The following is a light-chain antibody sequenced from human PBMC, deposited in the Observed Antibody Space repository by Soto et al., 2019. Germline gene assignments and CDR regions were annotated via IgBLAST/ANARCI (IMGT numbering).Light chain of an antibody. CDR2: EVN. J-gene: IGLJ1*01. CDR1: SSDLGAYNY. CDR3: ISYAGSNRV. Sequence: QSALTQPPYASGSPGQSVTISCTGTSSDLGAYNYVSWYQQHPGKAPKLMIYEVNKRPSGVPDRFSGSKSGNTASLTVSGLQAEDEADYYCISYAGSNRVFGTGTKLTVL. V-gene: IGLV2-8*01.